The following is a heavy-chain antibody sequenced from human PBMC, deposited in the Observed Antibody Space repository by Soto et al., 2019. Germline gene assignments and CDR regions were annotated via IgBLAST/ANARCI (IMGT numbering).Heavy chain of an antibody. Sequence: GGSLRLSCAASGFTFSSYAMHWVRQAPGKGLEWVAVISYDGSNKYYADSVKGRFAISRDNSKNTLYLQMNSLRAEDTAVYYCASDYGSGSYDGYYGMDVWGQGTTVTVSS. J-gene: IGHJ6*02. V-gene: IGHV3-30*09. D-gene: IGHD3-10*01. CDR3: ASDYGSGSYDGYYGMDV. CDR2: ISYDGSNK. CDR1: GFTFSSYA.